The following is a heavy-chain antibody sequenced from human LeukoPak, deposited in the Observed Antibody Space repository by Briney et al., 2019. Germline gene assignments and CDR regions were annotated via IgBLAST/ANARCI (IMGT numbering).Heavy chain of an antibody. Sequence: GALRLSCAASGFTFSSYAMSWVRQAPGKGLEWVSAISGSGGSTYYADSVKGRFTISRDNAKNSLYLQMNSLRAEDTAVYYCARDLRFLEWFDYWGQGTLVTVSS. D-gene: IGHD3-3*01. CDR3: ARDLRFLEWFDY. V-gene: IGHV3-23*01. CDR1: GFTFSSYA. J-gene: IGHJ4*02. CDR2: ISGSGGST.